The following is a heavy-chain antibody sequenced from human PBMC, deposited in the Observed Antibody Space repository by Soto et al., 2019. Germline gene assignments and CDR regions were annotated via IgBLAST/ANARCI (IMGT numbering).Heavy chain of an antibody. CDR1: GFTFSSYS. CDR2: ISSSSSYI. Sequence: GGSLRLSCAASGFTFSSYSMNWVRQAPGKGLEWVSSISSSSSYIYYADSVKGRFTISRDNAKNSLYLQMNSLRAEDTAVYYCARDALWFGELLYGMDVWGQGTTVTVSS. V-gene: IGHV3-21*01. CDR3: ARDALWFGELLYGMDV. D-gene: IGHD3-10*01. J-gene: IGHJ6*02.